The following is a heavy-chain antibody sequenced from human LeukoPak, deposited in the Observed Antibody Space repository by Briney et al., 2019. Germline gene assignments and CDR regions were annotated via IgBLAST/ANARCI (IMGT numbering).Heavy chain of an antibody. V-gene: IGHV3-21*04. CDR2: ITSSTSYI. D-gene: IGHD2-15*01. Sequence: GGSLRLSCAASGFTFSSYAMHWVRQAPGKGLEWVSSITSSTSYIYYADSVKGRFTISRDNAKNSLYLQMNSLRAADTAVYYCAPKVVGSTPFDYWGQGTLVTVSS. J-gene: IGHJ4*02. CDR1: GFTFSSYA. CDR3: APKVVGSTPFDY.